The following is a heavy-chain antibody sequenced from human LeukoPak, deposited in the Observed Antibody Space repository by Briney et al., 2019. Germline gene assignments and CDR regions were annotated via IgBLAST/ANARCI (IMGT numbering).Heavy chain of an antibody. Sequence: RASVTVSCKTSGYTFTGYYMYWVRQAPGQGLEWMGWINTNTGNPTYAQGFTGRFVFSLDTSVSTAYLQISSLKAEDTAVYYCASLDQGSSGLFDYWGQGTLVTVSS. CDR3: ASLDQGSSGLFDY. CDR1: GYTFTGYY. J-gene: IGHJ4*02. D-gene: IGHD6-19*01. CDR2: INTNTGNP. V-gene: IGHV7-4-1*02.